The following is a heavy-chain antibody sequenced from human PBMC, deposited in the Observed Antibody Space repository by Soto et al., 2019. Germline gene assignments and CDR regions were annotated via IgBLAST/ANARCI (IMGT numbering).Heavy chain of an antibody. CDR3: ARARPTANYYDSSGYYFYGMDV. D-gene: IGHD3-22*01. CDR1: GGTFSSYA. CDR2: IIPIFGTA. V-gene: IGHV1-69*13. J-gene: IGHJ6*02. Sequence: ASVKVSCKASGGTFSSYAISWVRQAPGQGLEWMGGIIPIFGTANYAQKFQGRVTITADESTSTAYMELSSLRSEDTAVYYCARARPTANYYDSSGYYFYGMDVWGQGTTVTVSS.